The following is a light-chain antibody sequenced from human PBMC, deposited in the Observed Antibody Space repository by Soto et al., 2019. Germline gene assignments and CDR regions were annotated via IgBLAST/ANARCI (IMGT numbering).Light chain of an antibody. Sequence: EIVLTQSPGTLSLSLGERATLSCRASQSVSSTYSAWYQQRPGQAPRLLIYGASSRATGIPDRFSGSGSGTDFTLTISRLEPEDFAVYYCQQYGTSQTFGQGTK. CDR3: QQYGTSQT. J-gene: IGKJ1*01. V-gene: IGKV3-20*01. CDR1: QSVSSTY. CDR2: GAS.